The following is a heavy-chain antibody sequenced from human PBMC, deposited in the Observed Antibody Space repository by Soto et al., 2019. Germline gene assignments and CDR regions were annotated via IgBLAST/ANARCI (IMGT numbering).Heavy chain of an antibody. Sequence: QVQVVESGGGVVQPGRSLKLSCAASGFTFSNFGMHWVRQAPGKGLEGVAVIWHDGKEKYYADSAKGRSTISRDNSKNTLYMQMNSLRAEDTAVYYCARDPGQGEAMDYWGQGTLVTVSS. V-gene: IGHV3-33*01. CDR2: IWHDGKEK. CDR1: GFTFSNFG. J-gene: IGHJ4*02. CDR3: ARDPGQGEAMDY.